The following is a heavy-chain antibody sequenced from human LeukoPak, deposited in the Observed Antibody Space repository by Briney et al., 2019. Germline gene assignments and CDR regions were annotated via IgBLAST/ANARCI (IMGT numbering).Heavy chain of an antibody. V-gene: IGHV4-39*01. CDR2: IYYGGTT. CDR3: ARQGVKKTMIVVVTKYYLDY. Sequence: SETLSLTCTVSDGSISSSNYYWAWIRQPPGKGLEWIGSIYYGGTTYYSPSLKSRVTISADSSKNQFSLRLSSVTAADTAVYYCARQGVKKTMIVVVTKYYLDYWGQGTLVTVSS. D-gene: IGHD3-22*01. CDR1: DGSISSSNYY. J-gene: IGHJ4*02.